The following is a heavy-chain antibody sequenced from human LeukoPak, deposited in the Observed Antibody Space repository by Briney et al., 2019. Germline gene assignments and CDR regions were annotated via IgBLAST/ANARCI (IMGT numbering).Heavy chain of an antibody. CDR1: GFTFDDYA. CDR3: IRGTAYYLDF. J-gene: IGHJ4*02. D-gene: IGHD5-18*01. Sequence: GGSLRLSCRTSGFTFDDYAMNWVRQAPGKGLEWVGLIRSKAYGATTEYAASVTGRFSISRDDSKSIVYLQMNSLTTEDTAVYYCIRGTAYYLDFWGQGTLVTVSS. CDR2: IRSKAYGATT. V-gene: IGHV3-49*04.